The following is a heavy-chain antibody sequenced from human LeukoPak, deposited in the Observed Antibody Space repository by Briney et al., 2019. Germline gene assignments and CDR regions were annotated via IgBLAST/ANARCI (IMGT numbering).Heavy chain of an antibody. CDR1: GYTFTAYA. V-gene: IGHV1-3*01. CDR3: AREADYYASAPGY. J-gene: IGHJ4*02. CDR2: INAGNGNT. D-gene: IGHD3-9*01. Sequence: ASVKVSCKASGYTFTAYAMHWVRQAPGQRLEWMGWINAGNGNTKYSQKFQGRVTITRDTSASTAYMELSSLRSEGTAVYYCAREADYYASAPGYWGQGTLVTVSS.